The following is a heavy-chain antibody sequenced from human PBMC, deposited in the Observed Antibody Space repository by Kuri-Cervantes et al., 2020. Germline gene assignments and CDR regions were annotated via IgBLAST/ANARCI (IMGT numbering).Heavy chain of an antibody. CDR2: INLSGSNT. D-gene: IGHD3-16*01. CDR1: GYTFTSYG. Sequence: ASVKVSCKASGYTFTSYGISWVRQAPGQGLEWVGTINLSGSNTYYAHKYEGRVTMTRDTSTGTVYMELSSLRSEDTAVYYCARERGQTSYFDYWGQGTLVTVSS. V-gene: IGHV1-46*01. CDR3: ARERGQTSYFDY. J-gene: IGHJ4*02.